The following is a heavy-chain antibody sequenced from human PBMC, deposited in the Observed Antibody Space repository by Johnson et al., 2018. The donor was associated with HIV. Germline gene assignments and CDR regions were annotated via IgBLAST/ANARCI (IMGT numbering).Heavy chain of an antibody. V-gene: IGHV3-33*08. Sequence: QVQLVESGGGVVRPGGSLRLSCAASGFNFDDYGMTWVRQAPGKGLEWVAVIWYDGSNKYYADSVKGRFTISRDNSKNTLYLQMNSLRAEDTAVYYCARDLLSSHLYAFDIWGQGTMVTVSS. J-gene: IGHJ3*02. CDR2: IWYDGSNK. D-gene: IGHD3-10*01. CDR1: GFNFDDYG. CDR3: ARDLLSSHLYAFDI.